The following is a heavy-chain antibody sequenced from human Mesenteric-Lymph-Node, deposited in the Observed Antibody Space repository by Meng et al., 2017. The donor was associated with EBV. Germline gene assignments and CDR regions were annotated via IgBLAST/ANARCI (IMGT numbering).Heavy chain of an antibody. Sequence: QLQLQEEGPGLVKPSEALSLTCSFSGGSLSSSSYYWAWIRQPPGKGLEWIETIYYSGNTFYNPSLESRITISVDTSTNQFSLNLRSVSAPDTAVYYCARLYDNYVDYWGRGSLVTVSS. CDR1: GGSLSSSSYY. CDR3: ARLYDNYVDY. J-gene: IGHJ4*02. D-gene: IGHD3-9*01. CDR2: IYYSGNT. V-gene: IGHV4-39*01.